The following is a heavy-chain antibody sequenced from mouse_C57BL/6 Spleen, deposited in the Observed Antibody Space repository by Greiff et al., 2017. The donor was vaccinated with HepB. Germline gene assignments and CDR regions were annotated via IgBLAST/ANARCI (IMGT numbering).Heavy chain of an antibody. V-gene: IGHV1-81*01. CDR2: IYPRSGNT. CDR1: GYTFTSYG. Sequence: VQLVESGAELARPGASVKLSCKASGYTFTSYGISWVKQRTGQGLEWIGEIYPRSGNTYYNEKFKGKATLTADKSSSTAYMELRSLTSEDSAVYFCAIGNYYGSRYAMDYWGQGTSVTVSS. CDR3: AIGNYYGSRYAMDY. J-gene: IGHJ4*01. D-gene: IGHD1-1*01.